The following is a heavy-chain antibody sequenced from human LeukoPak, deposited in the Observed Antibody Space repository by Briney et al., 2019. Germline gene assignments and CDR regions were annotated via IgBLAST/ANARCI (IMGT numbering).Heavy chain of an antibody. D-gene: IGHD3-22*01. J-gene: IGHJ3*02. CDR2: IHYTGST. CDR1: GGSISGYY. CDR3: ATPYSSGDGAFDI. Sequence: SETLSLTCTVSGGSISGYYWSWIRQPPGKGLEWIGYIHYTGSTNYNPSLKSRVTISVDTSKNQFSLKLNSETAADTAVYYCATPYSSGDGAFDIWGQGTMATVSS. V-gene: IGHV4-59*01.